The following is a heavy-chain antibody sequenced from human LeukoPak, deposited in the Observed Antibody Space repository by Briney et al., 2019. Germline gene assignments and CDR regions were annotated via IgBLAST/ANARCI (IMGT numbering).Heavy chain of an antibody. Sequence: ASVKVSCKASGYTFTSYGISWVRQAPGQGLEWMGWISAYNGTTNYAQKLQGRVTMPTDTSTSTAYMELRSLRSDDTAVYYCARASITMIVVVPDDYWGQGTLVTVSS. D-gene: IGHD3-22*01. CDR2: ISAYNGTT. CDR1: GYTFTSYG. V-gene: IGHV1-18*01. CDR3: ARASITMIVVVPDDY. J-gene: IGHJ4*02.